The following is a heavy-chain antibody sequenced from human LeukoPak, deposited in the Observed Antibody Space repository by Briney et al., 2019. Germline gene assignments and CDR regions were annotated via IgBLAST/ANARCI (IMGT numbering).Heavy chain of an antibody. D-gene: IGHD6-13*01. CDR3: ARHALSSSWSAAGGY. CDR1: GYTFTSYD. V-gene: IGHV1-18*01. Sequence: ASVKVSCKASGYTFTSYDINWVRQAPGQGLEWMGWISAYNGNTNYAQKLQGRVTMTTDTSTSTAYMELRSLRSDDTAVYYCARHALSSSWSAAGGYWGQGTLVTVSS. CDR2: ISAYNGNT. J-gene: IGHJ4*02.